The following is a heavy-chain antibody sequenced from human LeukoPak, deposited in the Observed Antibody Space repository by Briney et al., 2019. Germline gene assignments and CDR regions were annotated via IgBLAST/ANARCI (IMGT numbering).Heavy chain of an antibody. Sequence: SVKVSCKASGGTFSSYAISWVRQAPGQGLEWMGGIIPIFGTANYAQKFQGRVTITADESTSIAYMELSSLRSEDTAVYYCALTENSSSSGYFDYWGQGTLVTVSS. V-gene: IGHV1-69*13. CDR3: ALTENSSSSGYFDY. J-gene: IGHJ4*02. D-gene: IGHD6-6*01. CDR2: IIPIFGTA. CDR1: GGTFSSYA.